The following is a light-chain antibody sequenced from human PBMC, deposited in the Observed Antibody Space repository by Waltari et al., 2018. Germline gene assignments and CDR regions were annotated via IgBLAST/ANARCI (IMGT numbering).Light chain of an antibody. V-gene: IGKV1-12*01. Sequence: DIQMTQSPSSVSASVGARVTLTCRARQDSRNWLALYQQRPVKAPNLLIYATSSLQTEVPSRFRGSGSGTECTLTISILQPEDFATYYCRQANSFPITFGPGTKVDIK. CDR1: QDSRNW. J-gene: IGKJ3*01. CDR2: ATS. CDR3: RQANSFPIT.